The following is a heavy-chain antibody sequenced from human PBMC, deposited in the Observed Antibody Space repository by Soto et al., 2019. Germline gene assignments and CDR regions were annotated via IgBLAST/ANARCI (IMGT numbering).Heavy chain of an antibody. CDR3: ARDEGSAVATNDY. CDR2: ISSSSSTI. Sequence: EVQLVESGGGLVQPGGSLRLSCAASGFTFSSYSMNWVRQAPGKGLEWVSYISSSSSTIYYADSVKGRFTISRDNAKNSLYLQMNGQRAEDTAVYYCARDEGSAVATNDYWGQGTLVTLSS. J-gene: IGHJ4*02. CDR1: GFTFSSYS. V-gene: IGHV3-48*01. D-gene: IGHD5-12*01.